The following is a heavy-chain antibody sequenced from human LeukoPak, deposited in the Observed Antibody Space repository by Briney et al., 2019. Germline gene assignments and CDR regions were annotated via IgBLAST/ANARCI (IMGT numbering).Heavy chain of an antibody. CDR1: GGSISSSSYY. J-gene: IGHJ4*02. D-gene: IGHD3-10*01. CDR2: IYYSGST. CDR3: ARQTFGALYFNS. V-gene: IGHV4-39*01. Sequence: PSGTLSLTCTVSGGSISSSSYYWGWIRQPPGKGLEWIGSIYYSGSTYYNPSLKSRVTISVDTSKNQFSLKLSSVTAADTAVYYCARQTFGALYFNSWGQGTLVTVSS.